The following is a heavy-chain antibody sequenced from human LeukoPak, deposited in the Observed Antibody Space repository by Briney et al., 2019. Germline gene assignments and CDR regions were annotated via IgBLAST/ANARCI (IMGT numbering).Heavy chain of an antibody. D-gene: IGHD4-23*01. Sequence: PSETLSLTCTVSGGSFSTYYWSWIRQPPGKGLEWIGYIYYSGSTNYNPSLKSRVAISVDTSKNQFSLNLSSVTAADTAMYYCARVSRGNSVGGDYWGQGTLVTVSS. CDR2: IYYSGST. J-gene: IGHJ4*02. V-gene: IGHV4-59*01. CDR1: GGSFSTYY. CDR3: ARVSRGNSVGGDY.